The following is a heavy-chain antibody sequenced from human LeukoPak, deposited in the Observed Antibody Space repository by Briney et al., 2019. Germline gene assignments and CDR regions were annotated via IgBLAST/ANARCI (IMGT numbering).Heavy chain of an antibody. Sequence: GGSLRLSCAASGFTFSSYGVHWVRQAPGKGLEWVAVIWYDGINKNYADSVKGRFTISRDNSKNTLYLQMNSLRAEDTAVYYCANGGQEYFQHWGQGTLVTVSS. D-gene: IGHD3-16*01. V-gene: IGHV3-33*06. J-gene: IGHJ1*01. CDR1: GFTFSSYG. CDR2: IWYDGINK. CDR3: ANGGQEYFQH.